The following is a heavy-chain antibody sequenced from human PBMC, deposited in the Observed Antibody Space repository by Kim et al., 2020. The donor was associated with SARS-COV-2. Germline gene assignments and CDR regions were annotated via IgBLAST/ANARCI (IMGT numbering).Heavy chain of an antibody. J-gene: IGHJ5*01. Sequence: AASLGGRFTISRENSKNMVYLQMKSLRTEDTAVYYCAKMGSGSYLKWFDSWGQGTLVTVSS. CDR3: AKMGSGSYLKWFDS. D-gene: IGHD3-10*01. V-gene: IGHV3-23*01.